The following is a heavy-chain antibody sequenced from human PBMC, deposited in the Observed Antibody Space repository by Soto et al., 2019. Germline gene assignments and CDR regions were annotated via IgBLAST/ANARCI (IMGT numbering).Heavy chain of an antibody. CDR3: AKEYCTNGVCPYLIGYGMEV. D-gene: IGHD2-8*01. CDR2: ISGSGGST. CDR1: GFTFSSYA. J-gene: IGHJ6*02. V-gene: IGHV3-23*01. Sequence: GGSLRLSCAASGFTFSSYAMSWVRQAPGKGLEWVPAISGSGGSTYYADSVKGRFTISRDSSKNTLYLQMNSLRAEDTAVYYCAKEYCTNGVCPYLIGYGMEVWGQGTTVTVSS.